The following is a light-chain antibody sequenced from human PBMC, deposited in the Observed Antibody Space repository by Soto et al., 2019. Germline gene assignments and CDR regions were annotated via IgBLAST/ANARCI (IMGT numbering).Light chain of an antibody. V-gene: IGLV2-14*03. CDR3: SSYTSSSSYV. CDR1: SSDVGGYNY. CDR2: DVS. Sequence: QSVLTQPASVSGSPGQSITISCTGTSSDVGGYNYVSWYQQHPGKAPKLMIYDVSNRPSGVSNRFSGSKSGNTASLTISGLQAEHEADYYCSSYTSSSSYVLGTGTKLTVL. J-gene: IGLJ1*01.